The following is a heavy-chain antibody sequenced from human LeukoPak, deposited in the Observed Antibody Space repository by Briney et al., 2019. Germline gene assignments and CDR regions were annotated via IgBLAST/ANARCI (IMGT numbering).Heavy chain of an antibody. CDR2: IYSSGST. CDR3: ASNEWSGYYFDY. Sequence: SETLSLTCTVSGGSISSSSYYWGWIRQSPGQGLEWIGSIYSSGSTYYNPSLKSRVTISIDTSKDQLSLKMSSVTAADTALYFCASNEWSGYYFDYWGQGTLVTVSS. CDR1: GGSISSSSYY. J-gene: IGHJ4*02. D-gene: IGHD3-3*01. V-gene: IGHV4-39*01.